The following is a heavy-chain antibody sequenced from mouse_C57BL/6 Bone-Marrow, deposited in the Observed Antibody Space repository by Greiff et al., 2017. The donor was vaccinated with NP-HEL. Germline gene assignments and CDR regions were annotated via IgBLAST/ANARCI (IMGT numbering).Heavy chain of an antibody. CDR1: GYTFTDYE. V-gene: IGHV1-15*01. D-gene: IGHD2-2*01. CDR3: TRRYYGYDEYFDV. J-gene: IGHJ1*03. CDR2: IDPETGGT. Sequence: VKLVESGAELVRPGASVTLSCKASGYTFTDYEMHWVKQTPVHGLEWIGAIDPETGGTAYNQKFKGKAILTADKSSSTAYMELRSLTSEDSAVYYCTRRYYGYDEYFDVWGTGTTVTVSS.